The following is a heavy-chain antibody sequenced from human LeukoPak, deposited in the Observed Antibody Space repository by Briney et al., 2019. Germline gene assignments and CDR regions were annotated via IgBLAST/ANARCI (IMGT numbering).Heavy chain of an antibody. CDR2: IYSGDNT. Sequence: GGSLRLSCAASGFAVSKIYMSWVRQAPGKGLEWVSVIYSGDNTYYSDSVKGRFTISRDNSKNTLYLQMNSLRAEDAAVYFCARDLGRGYCSSTSCYPGVDYWGQGTLVTVSS. V-gene: IGHV3-53*01. D-gene: IGHD2-2*01. CDR1: GFAVSKIY. CDR3: ARDLGRGYCSSTSCYPGVDY. J-gene: IGHJ4*02.